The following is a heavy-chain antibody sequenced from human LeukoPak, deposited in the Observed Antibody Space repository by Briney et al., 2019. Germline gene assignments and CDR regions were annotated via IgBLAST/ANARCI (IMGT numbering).Heavy chain of an antibody. Sequence: GGSLRLSCAASGFTFNSYVMSWVRQAPWERLQWVSGISDSGGNTYYADSVRGRFTISRDNSKNTLYLQMSSLRAEDTAVYYCARHRSSWLIDYWGQGTLVTVSS. CDR2: ISDSGGNT. CDR1: GFTFNSYV. D-gene: IGHD6-6*01. CDR3: ARHRSSWLIDY. J-gene: IGHJ4*02. V-gene: IGHV3-23*01.